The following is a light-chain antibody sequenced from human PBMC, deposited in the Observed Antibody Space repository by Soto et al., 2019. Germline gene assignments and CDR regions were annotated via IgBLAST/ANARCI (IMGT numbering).Light chain of an antibody. J-gene: IGLJ1*01. Sequence: QSVLTQPASVSGSPGQSVTISCTGTSSDVGRSSYVSWYQQHPNKAPKLIIFEVSHRPTGVSNRFSGSKSGHTASLTISGLQSGDEADYFCTSFTSTTTLDVFGTGTKLTVL. V-gene: IGLV2-14*01. CDR2: EVS. CDR3: TSFTSTTTLDV. CDR1: SSDVGRSSY.